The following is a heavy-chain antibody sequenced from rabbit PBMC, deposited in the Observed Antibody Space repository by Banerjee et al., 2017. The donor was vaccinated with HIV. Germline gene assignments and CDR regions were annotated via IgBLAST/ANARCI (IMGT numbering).Heavy chain of an antibody. V-gene: IGHV1S45*01. Sequence: QEQLEESGGGLVQPEGSLTLTCKASGFDLSSSYYMCWVRQAPGKGLEWIACIYAAVSGSTYYATWAKGRFAISETSSTTVTLQMTSLTAADTATYFCARGAGSAGYGADLWGPGTLVTVS. CDR1: GFDLSSSYY. CDR3: ARGAGSAGYGADL. CDR2: IYAAVSGST. J-gene: IGHJ4*01. D-gene: IGHD4-2*01.